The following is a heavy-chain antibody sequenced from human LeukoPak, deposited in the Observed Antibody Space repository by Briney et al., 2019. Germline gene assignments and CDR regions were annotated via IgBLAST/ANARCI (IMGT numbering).Heavy chain of an antibody. CDR2: IIPNPGNA. CDR3: ARTSSSWYFWFDH. J-gene: IGHJ5*02. CDR1: GDTFTSYT. D-gene: IGHD6-13*01. Sequence: ASVKVSCKASGDTFTSYTISWVRQAPGQGLEWMGRIIPNPGNANYAQKFQGRVTITADKSTSTAYMELGSLRAEDTAVYYCARTSSSWYFWFDHWGQGTLVTVSS. V-gene: IGHV1-69*02.